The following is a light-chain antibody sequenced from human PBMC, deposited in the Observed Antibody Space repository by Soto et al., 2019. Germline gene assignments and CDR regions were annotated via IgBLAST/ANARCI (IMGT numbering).Light chain of an antibody. CDR2: GAS. J-gene: IGKJ2*01. CDR1: QIISSTY. CDR3: QHYGTSLYT. V-gene: IGKV3-20*01. Sequence: DIVLTQSPGTLSLSPGERATLSCRASQIISSTYLGWYQQKPGQAPRLLIYGASSRATGIPGRFSGSGSGTDFPLTISRLEPEDFAVYYCQHYGTSLYTFGQGTKLEIK.